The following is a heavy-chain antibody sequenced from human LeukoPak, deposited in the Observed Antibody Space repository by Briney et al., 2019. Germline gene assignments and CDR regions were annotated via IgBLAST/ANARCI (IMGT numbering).Heavy chain of an antibody. V-gene: IGHV4-34*01. CDR3: ARPTSDY. J-gene: IGHJ4*02. CDR1: GGSFSGYS. CDR2: INHSGST. Sequence: SETLSLTCAVYGGSFSGYSWSWIRQPPGKGLEWIGEINHSGSTNYNPSLKSRVTISVDTSKNQFSLRLSAVTAADTAVYYWARPTSDYWGQGILVTVSS.